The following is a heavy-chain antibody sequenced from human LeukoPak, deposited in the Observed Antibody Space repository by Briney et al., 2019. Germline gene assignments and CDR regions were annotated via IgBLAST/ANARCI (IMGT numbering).Heavy chain of an antibody. CDR3: ARGPSVVRGDSGYYYMDV. V-gene: IGHV1-8*02. J-gene: IGHJ6*03. D-gene: IGHD3-10*01. CDR2: MNPNSGNT. CDR1: GYTFTSYD. Sequence: ASVKVSCKASGYTFTSYDINWVRQATGQGLEWMGWMNPNSGNTGYAQKFQGRVTMTRNTSISTAYMELSSLRSEDTAVYYCARGPSVVRGDSGYYYMDVWGKGTTVTISS.